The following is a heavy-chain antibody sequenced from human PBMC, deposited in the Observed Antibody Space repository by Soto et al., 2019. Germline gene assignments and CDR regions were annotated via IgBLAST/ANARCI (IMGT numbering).Heavy chain of an antibody. J-gene: IGHJ6*02. V-gene: IGHV1-3*01. CDR2: INAGNGNT. D-gene: IGHD3-22*01. CDR1: GYTFTSYA. Sequence: ASVKVSCKASGYTFTSYAMHWVRQAPGQRLEWMGWINAGNGNTKYSQKFQGRVTITRDTSASTAYMELSSLRSEDTAVYYCAREAVVITGYYYYGMDVWGQGTTVTVSS. CDR3: AREAVVITGYYYYGMDV.